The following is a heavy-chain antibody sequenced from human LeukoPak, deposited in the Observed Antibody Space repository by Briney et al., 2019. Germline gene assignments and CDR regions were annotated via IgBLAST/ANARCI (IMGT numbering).Heavy chain of an antibody. CDR3: AREGLDIQGMIPFGGPDF. Sequence: GSLRLSCAASGFTFSSYAMSWVRQAPGKGLEWVSAISGSGGSTYYADSVKGRFTISRDNSKNTLYLQMNNLRAEDTAVYYCAREGLDIQGMIPFGGPDFWGRGTLVTVSS. V-gene: IGHV3-23*01. CDR1: GFTFSSYA. CDR2: ISGSGGST. D-gene: IGHD3-16*01. J-gene: IGHJ4*02.